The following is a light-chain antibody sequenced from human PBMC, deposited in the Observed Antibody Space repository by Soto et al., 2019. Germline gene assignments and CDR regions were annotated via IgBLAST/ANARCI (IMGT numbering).Light chain of an antibody. Sequence: DIQMTQSPSTLSASVGDSVTITCRASQSISRWLAWSQQKPGKAPNLLIYDASTLESGVPSRFSGSGSGTEFTLTIISLQPDDFATYYCQQYNSYPWTFGQGTKVEIK. J-gene: IGKJ1*01. CDR3: QQYNSYPWT. V-gene: IGKV1-5*01. CDR2: DAS. CDR1: QSISRW.